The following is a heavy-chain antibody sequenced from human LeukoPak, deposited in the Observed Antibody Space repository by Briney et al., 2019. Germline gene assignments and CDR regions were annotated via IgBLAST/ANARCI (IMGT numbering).Heavy chain of an antibody. Sequence: GGSLRLSCAASGFTFSSYSMNWVRQAPGKGLEWVSSISSSSSYIYYADSVKGRFTISRDNSQNTLDLRMNSLRAEDTAVYYCARDLSEKYSTDYWGQGTLVTVSS. CDR3: ARDLSEKYSTDY. CDR2: ISSSSSYI. CDR1: GFTFSSYS. V-gene: IGHV3-21*01. D-gene: IGHD1-26*01. J-gene: IGHJ4*02.